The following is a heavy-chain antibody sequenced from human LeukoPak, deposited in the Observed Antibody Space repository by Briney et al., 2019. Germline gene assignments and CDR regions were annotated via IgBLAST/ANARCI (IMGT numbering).Heavy chain of an antibody. CDR1: GGTFSSYA. CDR3: ARDHSIVGATRLGYYYYYMDV. Sequence: SVKVSCKASGGTFSSYAISWVRQAPGQGLEWMGGIIPIFGTASYAQKFQGRVTITTDESTSTAYMELSSLRSEDTAVYYCARDHSIVGATRLGYYYYYMDVWGKGTTVTVSS. CDR2: IIPIFGTA. D-gene: IGHD1-26*01. J-gene: IGHJ6*03. V-gene: IGHV1-69*05.